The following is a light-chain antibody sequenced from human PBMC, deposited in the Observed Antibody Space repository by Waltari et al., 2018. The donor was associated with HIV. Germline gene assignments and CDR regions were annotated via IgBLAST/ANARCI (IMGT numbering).Light chain of an antibody. CDR1: QSVSSW. Sequence: DIQLTQSPSTLSASVGDRVTITCRASQSVSSWLAWYQQKPGKAPKLLIYEASTLKTGVPSRFSGSGSGTEFTLTISSLQPDDFANYYCQQYNSFSPWTFGQGTKLEIK. V-gene: IGKV1-5*03. CDR2: EAS. J-gene: IGKJ2*02. CDR3: QQYNSFSPWT.